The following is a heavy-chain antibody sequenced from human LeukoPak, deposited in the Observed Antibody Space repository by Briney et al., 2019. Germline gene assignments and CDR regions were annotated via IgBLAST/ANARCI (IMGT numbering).Heavy chain of an antibody. D-gene: IGHD3-3*02. J-gene: IGHJ3*02. CDR3: ASYVLGDAFDI. CDR2: TWYDGGNK. V-gene: IGHV3-33*01. CDR1: GFTFSSYG. Sequence: GRSLILSCAASGFTFSSYGMHWVRQAPGKGLEWVAVTWYDGGNKYYADSVKGRFTISRDNSKNTLYLQMNSLRAEDTAVYYCASYVLGDAFDIWGQGTMVTVSS.